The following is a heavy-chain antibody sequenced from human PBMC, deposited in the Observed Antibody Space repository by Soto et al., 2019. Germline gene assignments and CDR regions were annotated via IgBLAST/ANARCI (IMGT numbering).Heavy chain of an antibody. D-gene: IGHD2-15*01. V-gene: IGHV2-5*02. CDR2: IYWDDGK. CDR3: AHVLVVVANYGMDV. J-gene: IGHJ6*02. Sequence: QITLKESGPPLVKPTQTLTLTCTFSGFSLSTSGVGVGWIRQPPGKALEWLALIYWDDGKRYSPSLTSRLTITKDTSKNQVVLTMTNMDPVDTATYYCAHVLVVVANYGMDVWGQGTTVTVSS. CDR1: GFSLSTSGVG.